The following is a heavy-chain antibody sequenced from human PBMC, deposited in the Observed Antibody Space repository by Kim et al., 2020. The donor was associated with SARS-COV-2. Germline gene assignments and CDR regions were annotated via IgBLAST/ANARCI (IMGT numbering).Heavy chain of an antibody. J-gene: IGHJ4*02. D-gene: IGHD1-26*01. V-gene: IGHV3-74*01. Sequence: ADSVKGRFTISRDNAKNTLYLQMNSLRADDTALYYCARRTLSGSYYYFDHWGQGTLVTVSS. CDR3: ARRTLSGSYYYFDH.